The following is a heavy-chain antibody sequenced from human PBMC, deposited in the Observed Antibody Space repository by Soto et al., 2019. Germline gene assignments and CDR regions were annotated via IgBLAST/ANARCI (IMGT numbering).Heavy chain of an antibody. CDR3: ARVRGPSSGWHKGDAFDI. J-gene: IGHJ3*02. CDR1: GGTFSSYA. CDR2: IIPILGTA. D-gene: IGHD6-19*01. Sequence: QVQLVQSGAEVKKPGSSVKVSCKASGGTFSSYAISWVRQAPGQGLEWMGGIIPILGTANYAQKFQGRVTITADESTSTAYMELSSLRSEDTAVYYCARVRGPSSGWHKGDAFDIWGQGTMVTVSS. V-gene: IGHV1-69*01.